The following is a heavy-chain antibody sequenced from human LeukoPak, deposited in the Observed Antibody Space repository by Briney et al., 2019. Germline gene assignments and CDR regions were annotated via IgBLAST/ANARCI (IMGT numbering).Heavy chain of an antibody. J-gene: IGHJ3*02. V-gene: IGHV3-23*01. CDR1: GFTFSSYA. D-gene: IGHD3-10*01. CDR3: ATGLRGYGSGSYYKGAFDI. CDR2: ISGSGGST. Sequence: SGGSLRLSCAASGFTFSSYAMSWVRQAPGKGLEWVSAISGSGGSTYYADSVKGRFTISRDNSKNTLYLQMDSLRAEDTAVYYCATGLRGYGSGSYYKGAFDIWGQGTMVTVSS.